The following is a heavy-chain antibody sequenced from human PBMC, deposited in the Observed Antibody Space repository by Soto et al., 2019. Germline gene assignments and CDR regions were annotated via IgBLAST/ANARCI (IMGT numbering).Heavy chain of an antibody. CDR3: ARDRRVVAATSWFDP. V-gene: IGHV4-31*03. Sequence: QVQLQESGPGLVKPSQTLSLTCTVSGGSISSGGYYWSWIRQHPGKGLEWIGYIYYSGSTYYNPSLKSRVTISVDTSKNQSSLKLSSVTAADTAVYYCARDRRVVAATSWFDPWGQGTLVTVSS. CDR2: IYYSGST. J-gene: IGHJ5*02. D-gene: IGHD2-15*01. CDR1: GGSISSGGYY.